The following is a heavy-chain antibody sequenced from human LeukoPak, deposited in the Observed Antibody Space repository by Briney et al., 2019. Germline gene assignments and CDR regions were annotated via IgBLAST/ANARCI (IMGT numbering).Heavy chain of an antibody. J-gene: IGHJ5*02. Sequence: ASVKVSCKASGYTFTGYYMHRVRQAPGQGLEWMGWINPNSGGTNYAQKFQGRVTMTRDTSISTAYMELSRLRSDDTAVYYCARAAAGTYEDWFDPWGQGTLVTVSS. D-gene: IGHD6-13*01. V-gene: IGHV1-2*02. CDR1: GYTFTGYY. CDR2: INPNSGGT. CDR3: ARAAAGTYEDWFDP.